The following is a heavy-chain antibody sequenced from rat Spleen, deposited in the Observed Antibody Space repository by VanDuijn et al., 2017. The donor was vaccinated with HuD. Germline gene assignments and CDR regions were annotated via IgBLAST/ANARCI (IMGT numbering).Heavy chain of an antibody. CDR2: ISAGGGNT. V-gene: IGHV5-25*01. Sequence: EVQLVESGGGLVRPGRPMKLSCAASGFTFSAYYMAWVRQAPTRGLEWVASISAGGGNTYYRDSVKGRFTISRDNAKSTLSLQMDSLRSEDTATYYCARHHYSSYILYWYFDFWGPGTMVTVSS. D-gene: IGHD1-2*01. CDR3: ARHHYSSYILYWYFDF. CDR1: GFTFSAYY. J-gene: IGHJ1*01.